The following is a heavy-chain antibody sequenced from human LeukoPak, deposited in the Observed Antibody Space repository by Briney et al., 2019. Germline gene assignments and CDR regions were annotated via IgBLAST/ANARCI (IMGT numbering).Heavy chain of an antibody. D-gene: IGHD5-24*01. V-gene: IGHV1-24*01. CDR2: FDPEDGET. Sequence: ASVKVSCKVSGYTLTELSMHWVRQAPGKGLEWMGGFDPEDGETIYAQKFQGRVTMTRNTSISTAYMELSSLRSEDTAVYYCARDQQMRATLQLGYWGQGTLVTVSS. CDR3: ARDQQMRATLQLGY. J-gene: IGHJ4*02. CDR1: GYTLTELS.